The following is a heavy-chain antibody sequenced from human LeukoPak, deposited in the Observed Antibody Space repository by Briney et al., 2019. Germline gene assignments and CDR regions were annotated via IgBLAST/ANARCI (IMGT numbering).Heavy chain of an antibody. CDR1: GYSISSGYY. CDR2: IYHSGST. J-gene: IGHJ4*02. V-gene: IGHV4-38-2*01. Sequence: SETLSLTCAFSGYSISSGYYWGWIRQPPGKGLEWIGSIYHSGSTYYNPSLKSRVTISVDTSKNQFSLKLSSVTAADTAVYYCARASYVWGSYRPAGDYWGQGTLVTVSS. D-gene: IGHD3-16*02. CDR3: ARASYVWGSYRPAGDY.